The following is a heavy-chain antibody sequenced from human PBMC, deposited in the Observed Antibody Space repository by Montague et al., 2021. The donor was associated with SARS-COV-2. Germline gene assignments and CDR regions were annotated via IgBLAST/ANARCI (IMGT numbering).Heavy chain of an antibody. CDR2: IYYSGST. D-gene: IGHD3-3*01. V-gene: IGHV4-31*03. CDR1: GGSISSGGYY. CDR3: ARDPINRITIFGVVTRGWYFNL. J-gene: IGHJ2*01. Sequence: TLSLTCTVSGGSISSGGYYWSWIRQHPGKGLEWIGFIYYSGSTYYNPSLKSRVTISVDTSKNQFSLKLSSVTAADTAVYYCARDPINRITIFGVVTRGWYFNLGGRGPLVTVSS.